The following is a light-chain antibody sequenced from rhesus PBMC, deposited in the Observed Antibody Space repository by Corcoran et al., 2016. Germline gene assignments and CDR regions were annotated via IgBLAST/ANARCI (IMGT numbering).Light chain of an antibody. J-gene: IGKJ4*01. CDR2: YAS. CDR3: QQYNNSPLT. V-gene: IGKV1-66*01. Sequence: DIQMTQSPSSLSASVGDRVTITCRASQGINNYLSWYQQKPGNAPTPQIYYASSLETGVPSRFSGSRFGTDYTHTISSLQPEDIATYYCQQYNNSPLTFGGGTKVEIK. CDR1: QGINNY.